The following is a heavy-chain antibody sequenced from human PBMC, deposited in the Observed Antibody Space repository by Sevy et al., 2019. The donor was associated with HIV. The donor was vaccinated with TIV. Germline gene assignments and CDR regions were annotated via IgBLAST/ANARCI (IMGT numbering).Heavy chain of an antibody. CDR3: ARGYCGGGSCTAFDP. Sequence: GGSLRLPCAASGFSISNNYTAWVRQAPGKGLEWVSVMYSGGSPYYADSVKGRFALSRDMSKNTVYLQMNSLRAEDTAVYYCARGYCGGGSCTAFDPWGQGTLVTVSS. J-gene: IGHJ5*02. CDR1: GFSISNNY. V-gene: IGHV3-53*01. CDR2: MYSGGSP. D-gene: IGHD2-15*01.